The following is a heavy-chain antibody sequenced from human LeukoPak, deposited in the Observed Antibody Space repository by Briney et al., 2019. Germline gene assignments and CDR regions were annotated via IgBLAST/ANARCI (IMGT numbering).Heavy chain of an antibody. Sequence: GGSLRLSCAASGLTFGTYSMNWVRQAPGEGLEWVSSVSSSSSYIYYADSLKGRFTISRDNAKNSLYLQMNSLRAEDTAVYYCARTQLNSYYYYMDVWGKGTTVTVSS. J-gene: IGHJ6*03. V-gene: IGHV3-21*01. CDR1: GLTFGTYS. CDR3: ARTQLNSYYYYMDV. CDR2: VSSSSSYI. D-gene: IGHD2-2*01.